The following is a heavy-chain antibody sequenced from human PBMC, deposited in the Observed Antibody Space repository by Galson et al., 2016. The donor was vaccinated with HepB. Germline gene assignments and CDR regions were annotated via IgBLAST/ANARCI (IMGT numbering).Heavy chain of an antibody. CDR3: AKDLGNSMVVVGYGLDY. J-gene: IGHJ4*02. V-gene: IGHV3-33*06. CDR1: GFTFSSYG. D-gene: IGHD3-22*01. CDR2: IWYDGSIK. Sequence: SLRLSCAASGFTFSSYGMHWVRQAPGKGLEWVAVIWYDGSIKNYADSVKGRFTISRDNSKNTLYLQMNSLRGEDTAVYYCAKDLGNSMVVVGYGLDYWGQGTLVTVSS.